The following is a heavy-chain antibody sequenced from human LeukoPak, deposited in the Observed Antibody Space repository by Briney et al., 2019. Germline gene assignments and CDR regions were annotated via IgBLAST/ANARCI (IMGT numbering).Heavy chain of an antibody. V-gene: IGHV1-46*01. Sequence: ASVNVSCKASGYTFTSYYMHWVRQAPGQGLEWMGIINPSGGSTSYAQKFQGRVTMTRDTSTSTAYMELRSLRSDDTAVYYCARDPGIAAAPPGYWGQGTLVTVSS. CDR1: GYTFTSYY. CDR2: INPSGGST. D-gene: IGHD6-13*01. CDR3: ARDPGIAAAPPGY. J-gene: IGHJ4*02.